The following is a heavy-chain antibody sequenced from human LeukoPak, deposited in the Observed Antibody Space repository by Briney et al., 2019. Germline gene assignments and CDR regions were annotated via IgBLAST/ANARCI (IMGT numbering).Heavy chain of an antibody. CDR2: IYYSGST. V-gene: IGHV4-31*03. CDR1: GGSISSGGYY. J-gene: IGHJ3*02. Sequence: ASETLSLTCTVSGGSISSGGYYWSWIRQRPGKGLEWIGYIYYSGSTYYNPSLKSRVTISVDTSKNQFSLKLSSVTAADTAVYYCARERYSSGWYGQGAFDIRGQGTMVTVSS. D-gene: IGHD6-19*01. CDR3: ARERYSSGWYGQGAFDI.